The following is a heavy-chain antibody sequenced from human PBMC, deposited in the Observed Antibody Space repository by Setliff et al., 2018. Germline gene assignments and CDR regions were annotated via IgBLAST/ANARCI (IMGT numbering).Heavy chain of an antibody. V-gene: IGHV1-24*01. Sequence: ASVKVSCKVSGYTLTELSMHWVRQAPGKGLEWMGGFDPEDGETIYAQKLQGRVTMTTDTSTSTAYMELRSLRSDDTAVYYCARSEGSSWLSSYYYYYGMDVWGQGTTVTVSS. CDR2: FDPEDGET. CDR3: ARSEGSSWLSSYYYYYGMDV. D-gene: IGHD6-13*01. CDR1: GYTLTELS. J-gene: IGHJ6*02.